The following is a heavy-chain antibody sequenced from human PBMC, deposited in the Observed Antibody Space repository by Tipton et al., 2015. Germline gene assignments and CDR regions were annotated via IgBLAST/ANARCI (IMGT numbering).Heavy chain of an antibody. CDR2: VYYSGTT. D-gene: IGHD4-23*01. CDR1: GGSISSSSYY. CDR3: ARGSLSVGGEVPLDY. V-gene: IGHV4-39*07. Sequence: TLSLTCIVSGGSISSSSYYWGWIRQPPGKGLEWIGSVYYSGTTYDNPSLKSRVTISIDTSKKQFSLKLGSVTAADTAVYYCARGSLSVGGEVPLDYWGQGVLVTVSS. J-gene: IGHJ4*02.